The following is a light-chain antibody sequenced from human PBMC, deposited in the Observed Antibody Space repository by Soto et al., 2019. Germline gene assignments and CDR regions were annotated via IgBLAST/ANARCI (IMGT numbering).Light chain of an antibody. CDR2: WAS. J-gene: IGKJ5*01. CDR1: QTVLDSSNNKDY. Sequence: DIVMTQSPDSLAVSLGERATINCKSSQTVLDSSNNKDYLTWYQQKPGQPPKLLIYWASTREFGVPDRFSGSGSGTDFTLTISSQQAEDVAVYYCQQRSDWPITFGQGTRLEIK. V-gene: IGKV4-1*01. CDR3: QQRSDWPIT.